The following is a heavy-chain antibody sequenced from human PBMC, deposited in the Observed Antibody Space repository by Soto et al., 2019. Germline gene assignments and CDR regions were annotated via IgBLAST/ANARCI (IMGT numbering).Heavy chain of an antibody. CDR2: IYSVGTI. Sequence: EVQLVESGGGLVQPGGSLRLSCAASEFTVSSTYMNWVRQAPGKGLEWVSVIYSVGTIYYADSVKGRFTISRDNSKNMLYLQMNSLGGEDTAMYYCARGGAFDIWGQGTMVTVSS. CDR3: ARGGAFDI. CDR1: EFTVSSTY. J-gene: IGHJ3*02. V-gene: IGHV3-66*01.